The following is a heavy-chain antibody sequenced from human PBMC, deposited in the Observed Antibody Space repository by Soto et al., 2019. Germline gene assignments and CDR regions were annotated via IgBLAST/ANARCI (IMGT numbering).Heavy chain of an antibody. Sequence: EVQLVESGGGLVQPGGSLRLSCAASGFTFSSYLMSWVRQAPGKGLEWVANIKQDGSEKYYVDSVKGRFTISRDNAKNSLYLQMNSLRAEDTAVYYCARDWGMDVWGQGTTVTVSS. CDR2: IKQDGSEK. CDR1: GFTFSSYL. CDR3: ARDWGMDV. J-gene: IGHJ6*02. V-gene: IGHV3-7*04.